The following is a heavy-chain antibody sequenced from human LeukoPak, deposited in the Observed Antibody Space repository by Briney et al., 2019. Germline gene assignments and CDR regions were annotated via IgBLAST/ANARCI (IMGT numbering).Heavy chain of an antibody. CDR1: GGSVSSGSYY. D-gene: IGHD3-16*02. Sequence: SETLSLTCTVSGGSVSSGSYYWSWIRQPPGKGLEWIGYIYYSGSTNYNPSLKSRVTISVDTSKNQFSLKLSSVTAADTAVYYCASSYVWGSYRYAGFDPWGQGTLVTVSS. V-gene: IGHV4-61*01. CDR3: ASSYVWGSYRYAGFDP. J-gene: IGHJ5*02. CDR2: IYYSGST.